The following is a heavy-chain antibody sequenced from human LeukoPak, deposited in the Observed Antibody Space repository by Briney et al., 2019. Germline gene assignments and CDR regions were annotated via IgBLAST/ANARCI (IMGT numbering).Heavy chain of an antibody. Sequence: PGRSLRLSCAASGFTFDDYAMHWVRQAPGKGLEWVSGISWNSGSIGYADSVKGRFTISRDNAKNSLYLQMNSLRAEDMALYYCAKTTESEFWSGYSYFDYWGQGTLDTVSS. CDR2: ISWNSGSI. V-gene: IGHV3-9*03. D-gene: IGHD3-3*01. CDR3: AKTTESEFWSGYSYFDY. J-gene: IGHJ4*02. CDR1: GFTFDDYA.